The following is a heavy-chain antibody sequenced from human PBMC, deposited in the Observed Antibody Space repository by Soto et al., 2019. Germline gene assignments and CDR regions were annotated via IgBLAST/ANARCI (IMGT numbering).Heavy chain of an antibody. D-gene: IGHD4-17*01. CDR2: IYYSGST. Sequence: SETLSLTCTVSGGSISGIIYYWGWIRQPPGKGLEWIGNIYYSGSTYYNPSLKSRVTISVDTSKNQFSLKLNSMTAADTAVYYCAGFYGGYVSYWGQGTLVTVSS. V-gene: IGHV4-39*01. J-gene: IGHJ4*02. CDR1: GGSISGIIYY. CDR3: AGFYGGYVSY.